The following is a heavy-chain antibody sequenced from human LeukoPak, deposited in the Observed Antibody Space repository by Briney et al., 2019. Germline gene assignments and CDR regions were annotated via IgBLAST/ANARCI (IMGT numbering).Heavy chain of an antibody. J-gene: IGHJ6*02. Sequence: ASVKVSCKVSGYTLTELSMFWVRQAPGKGLEWMGSFDPEDGKTVYAQKFQGRVTMTEDTSTDPAYMELSSLRSEDTAVYYCATGYLVTAGLMDVWGQGTTVTVSS. D-gene: IGHD6-13*01. CDR3: ATGYLVTAGLMDV. CDR2: FDPEDGKT. V-gene: IGHV1-24*01. CDR1: GYTLTELS.